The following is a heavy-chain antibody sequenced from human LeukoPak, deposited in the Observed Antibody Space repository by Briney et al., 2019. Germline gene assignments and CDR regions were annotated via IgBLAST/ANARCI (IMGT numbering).Heavy chain of an antibody. CDR1: GFTYSNYW. CDR2: INQDGSQK. J-gene: IGHJ4*02. CDR3: ARTPTT. Sequence: PGGSLRLSCAVSGFTYSNYWMSWVRQAPEKGLEWVANINQDGSQKYYVDSVKGRFTISRDNAKNSLYLQMNSLRADDTAVYYCARTPTTWGQGTLVTVSS. V-gene: IGHV3-7*05. D-gene: IGHD1-14*01.